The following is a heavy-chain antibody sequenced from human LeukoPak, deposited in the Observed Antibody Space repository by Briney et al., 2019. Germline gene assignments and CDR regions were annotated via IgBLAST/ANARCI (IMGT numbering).Heavy chain of an antibody. V-gene: IGHV3-74*01. CDR3: ATDRGYSFDY. J-gene: IGHJ4*02. CDR1: GFTFSSFW. CDR2: IYSDGSST. Sequence: GGXLRLSCAASGFTFSSFWMHXVRQAPGKXLVWVSRIYSDGSSTXXAXSVXGXFTIXRDNAKNTLYLQMNSLRAEDTAVYYCATDRGYSFDYWGQGTLVTVSS. D-gene: IGHD5-18*01.